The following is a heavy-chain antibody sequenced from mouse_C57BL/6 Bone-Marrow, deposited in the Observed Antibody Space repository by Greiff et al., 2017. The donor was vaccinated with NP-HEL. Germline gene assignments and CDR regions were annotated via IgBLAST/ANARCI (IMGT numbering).Heavy chain of an antibody. CDR1: GYTFTDYY. D-gene: IGHD1-1*01. Sequence: EVQLQQSGPELVKPGASVKISCKASGYTFTDYYMNWVKQSHGKSLEWIGDINPNNGGTSYNQKFKGKATLTVDKSSSTAYMELRSLTSEDSAVYYCARWGNYYGWNYCDYWGQGTTLTVSS. CDR2: INPNNGGT. V-gene: IGHV1-26*01. J-gene: IGHJ2*01. CDR3: ARWGNYYGWNYCDY.